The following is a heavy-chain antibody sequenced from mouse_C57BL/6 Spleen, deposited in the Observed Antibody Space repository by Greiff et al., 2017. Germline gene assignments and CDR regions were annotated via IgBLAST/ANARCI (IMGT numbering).Heavy chain of an antibody. V-gene: IGHV1-26*01. D-gene: IGHD1-1*02. CDR3: ARGNYYFDY. J-gene: IGHJ2*01. CDR1: GYTFTDYY. Sequence: EVQLQQSGPELVKPGASVKISCKASGYTFTDYYMNWVKQSHGKSLEWIGDINPNNGGTSYNQKFKGKATLTVDKSSSTAYMELRSLTSEVSAVYYCARGNYYFDYWGQGTTLTVSS. CDR2: INPNNGGT.